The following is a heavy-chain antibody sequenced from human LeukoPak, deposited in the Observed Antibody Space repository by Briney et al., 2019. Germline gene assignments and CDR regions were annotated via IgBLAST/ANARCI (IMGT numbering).Heavy chain of an antibody. CDR1: GFTFSSYS. CDR2: ISSSSSYI. J-gene: IGHJ4*02. D-gene: IGHD3-9*01. CDR3: ARDGGGYDILTGYGY. Sequence: PGGSLRLSCAASGFTFSSYSMNWVRQAPGKGLEWVSSISSSSSYIYYADSVKGRFTISRDNAKNSLYLQMNSLRAEDTAVYYCARDGGGYDILTGYGYWGQGTLVTVSS. V-gene: IGHV3-21*01.